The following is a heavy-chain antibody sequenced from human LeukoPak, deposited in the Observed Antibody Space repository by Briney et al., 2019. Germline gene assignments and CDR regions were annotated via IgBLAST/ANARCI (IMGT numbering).Heavy chain of an antibody. CDR2: IWYDGSNE. J-gene: IGHJ6*02. CDR1: GFTFRSHG. Sequence: PGGSLRLSCAASGFTFRSHGIHWVRQAPGKGLEWVAFIWYDGSNEDYADSVKGRFTISRDNSKNTLYLQMNSLRVEDTAVYYCTRDGQQLAPYGMDVWGQGTTATVSS. V-gene: IGHV3-33*01. CDR3: TRDGQQLAPYGMDV. D-gene: IGHD6-13*01.